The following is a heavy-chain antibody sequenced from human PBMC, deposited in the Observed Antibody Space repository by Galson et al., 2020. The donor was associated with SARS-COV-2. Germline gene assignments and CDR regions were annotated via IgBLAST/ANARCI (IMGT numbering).Heavy chain of an antibody. CDR2: ISSDGSNK. CDR1: GFTLSSYG. CDR3: AKDDTYYDFWSGYLRYNPTEDYYYYGMDV. Sequence: TGGSLRLSCAASGFTLSSYGMHWVRKAPGKGLEWVAVISSDGSNKYYADSVKGRFTISRDNSKNTLYLQMNSLRAEDTAVYYCAKDDTYYDFWSGYLRYNPTEDYYYYGMDVWGQGTTVTVSS. V-gene: IGHV3-30*18. D-gene: IGHD3-3*01. J-gene: IGHJ6*02.